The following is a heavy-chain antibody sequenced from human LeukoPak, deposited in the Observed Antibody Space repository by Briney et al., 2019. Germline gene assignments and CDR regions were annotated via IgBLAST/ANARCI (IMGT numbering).Heavy chain of an antibody. CDR2: ISSSSSTI. D-gene: IGHD3-16*01. CDR3: AREGDEYYFDY. J-gene: IGHJ4*02. CDR1: GFTFSSYG. Sequence: GGSLRLSCATFGFTFSSYGMTWVRQAPGKGLEWVSYISSSSSTIYYADSVKGRFTISRDNAKNSLYLQMNSLRAEDTAVYYCAREGDEYYFDYWGQGTLVTVSS. V-gene: IGHV3-48*04.